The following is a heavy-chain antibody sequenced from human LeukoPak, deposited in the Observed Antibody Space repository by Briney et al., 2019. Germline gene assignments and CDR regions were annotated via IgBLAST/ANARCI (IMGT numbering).Heavy chain of an antibody. CDR1: GGSISSYY. CDR3: ARVSSRGWFDP. CDR2: IYYSGST. Sequence: SETLSLTCTVSGGSISSYYWSWIRRPPGKGLEWIGYIYYSGSTNYNPSLKSRVTISVDTSKNQFSLKLSSVTAADTAVYYCARVSSRGWFDPWGQGTLVTVSS. D-gene: IGHD6-6*01. J-gene: IGHJ5*02. V-gene: IGHV4-59*01.